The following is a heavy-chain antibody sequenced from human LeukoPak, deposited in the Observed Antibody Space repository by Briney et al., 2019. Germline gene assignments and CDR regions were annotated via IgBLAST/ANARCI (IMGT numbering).Heavy chain of an antibody. D-gene: IGHD3-22*01. Sequence: SETLSLTCAVYGGSFSGYYWSWIRQPPGKGLEWIGEINHSGSTNYNPSLKSRVTISVDRSKNQFSLKLSSVTAADTAVYYCARGTYYYDSSAQGIAFDIWGQGTMVTVSS. J-gene: IGHJ3*02. V-gene: IGHV4-34*01. CDR1: GGSFSGYY. CDR3: ARGTYYYDSSAQGIAFDI. CDR2: INHSGST.